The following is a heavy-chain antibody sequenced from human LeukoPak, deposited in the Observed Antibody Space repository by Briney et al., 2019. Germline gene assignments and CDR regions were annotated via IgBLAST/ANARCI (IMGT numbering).Heavy chain of an antibody. J-gene: IGHJ4*02. CDR1: GGSISSGEYY. Sequence: SQTLSLTCTVSGGSISSGEYYWSWIRQPPGKGLEWIGYIYYRGSTYYNPSLKSRVTISVDPSKNQFSLKLSSLPAADTAVYYCARVPYYDSSGYLDYWGQGTLVTVSS. CDR2: IYYRGST. V-gene: IGHV4-30-4*01. CDR3: ARVPYYDSSGYLDY. D-gene: IGHD3-22*01.